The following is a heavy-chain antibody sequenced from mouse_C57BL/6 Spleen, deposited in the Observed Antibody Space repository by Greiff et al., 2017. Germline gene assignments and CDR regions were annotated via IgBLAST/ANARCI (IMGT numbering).Heavy chain of an antibody. CDR2: IWGDGST. V-gene: IGHV2-3*01. CDR1: GFSLTSYG. CDR3: AKEGFDSPFDY. J-gene: IGHJ2*01. Sequence: VKLMESGPGLVAPSQSLSITCTVSGFSLTSYGVSWVRQPPGKGLEWRGVIWGDGSTNDHSALISRLSISKDNSKSQVFLKLNSLQTDDTATYYCAKEGFDSPFDYWGQGTTLTVSS. D-gene: IGHD2-12*01.